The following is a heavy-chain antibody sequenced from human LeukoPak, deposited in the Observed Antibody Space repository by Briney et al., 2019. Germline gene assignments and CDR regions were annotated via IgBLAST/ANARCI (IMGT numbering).Heavy chain of an antibody. V-gene: IGHV3-23*01. Sequence: PGGSLRLSCAASGFTFSSYAMSWVRQAPGKGLEWVSAISGSGGSTYYADSVKGRFTISRDNAKNSLYLQMNSLRAEDTAVYYCAREAEYYYDSSGSLEYFQHWGQGTLVTVSS. CDR2: ISGSGGST. CDR1: GFTFSSYA. J-gene: IGHJ1*01. D-gene: IGHD3-22*01. CDR3: AREAEYYYDSSGSLEYFQH.